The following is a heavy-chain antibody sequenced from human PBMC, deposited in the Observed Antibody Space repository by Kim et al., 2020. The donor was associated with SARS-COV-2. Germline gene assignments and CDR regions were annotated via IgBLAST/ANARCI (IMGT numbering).Heavy chain of an antibody. CDR3: AKDRGYILTGYRYWYFDL. V-gene: IGHV3-23*01. CDR2: ISGSGGST. Sequence: GGSLRLSCAASGFTFSSYAMSWVRQAPGKGLEWVSAISGSGGSTYYADSVKGRFTISRDNSKNTLYLQMNSLRAEDTAVYYCAKDRGYILTGYRYWYFDLWGRGTLVTVSS. CDR1: GFTFSSYA. D-gene: IGHD3-9*01. J-gene: IGHJ2*01.